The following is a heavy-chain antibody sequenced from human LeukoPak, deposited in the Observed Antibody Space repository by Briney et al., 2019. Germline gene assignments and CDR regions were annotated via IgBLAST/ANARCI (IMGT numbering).Heavy chain of an antibody. CDR3: ARGGSRTTFGLPPGDDAFDV. Sequence: ASVKVCCKASGYTFSDYFVHWVRQAPGQGLQWMGWVNPNGGGTNDAREFQGRFTMTRDTSISAAYMELSNLSSDDTAAYYCARGGSRTTFGLPPGDDAFDVWGQGTMVTVSS. D-gene: IGHD3-16*01. V-gene: IGHV1-2*02. CDR2: VNPNGGGT. CDR1: GYTFSDYF. J-gene: IGHJ3*01.